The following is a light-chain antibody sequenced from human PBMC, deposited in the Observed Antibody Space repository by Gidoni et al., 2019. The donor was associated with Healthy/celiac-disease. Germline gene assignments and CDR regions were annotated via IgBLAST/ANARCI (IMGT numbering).Light chain of an antibody. V-gene: IGLV1-40*01. CDR2: GNS. CDR1: SPNIGAGYD. J-gene: IGLJ2*01. CDR3: QSYDSSLSGPVV. Sequence: QSVLPPPPSVSRAPGHRVTISCTGSSPNIGAGYDVHWYQQLPGTAPKLLIYGNSNRPSGVPDRFSGSKSGTSASLAITGLQAEDEADYYCQSYDSSLSGPVVFGGGTKLTVL.